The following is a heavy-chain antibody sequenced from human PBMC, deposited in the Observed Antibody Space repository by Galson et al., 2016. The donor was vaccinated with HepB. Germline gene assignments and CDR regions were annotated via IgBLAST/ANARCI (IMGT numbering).Heavy chain of an antibody. V-gene: IGHV3-23*01. D-gene: IGHD3-10*02. J-gene: IGHJ5*02. Sequence: SLRLSCAASGFTFDNYAMAWVRQAPGKGLEWVSGLTGSGAGTYYADFVKGRFTISRDNSKTTLFLQMNTVRDEDTATYYCAKVSRQSMFLGYIGAWGQGTLVTVSS. CDR2: LTGSGAGT. CDR1: GFTFDNYA. CDR3: AKVSRQSMFLGYIGA.